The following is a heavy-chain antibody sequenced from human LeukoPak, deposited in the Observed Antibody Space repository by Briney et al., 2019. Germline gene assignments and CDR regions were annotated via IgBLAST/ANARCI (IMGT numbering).Heavy chain of an antibody. CDR2: IYYSGST. J-gene: IGHJ4*02. CDR3: ARAHSWIQLWLSDY. Sequence: ASETLSLTCTVSGGSISSHYWSWIRQPPGKGLEWIGYIYYSGSTNYNPSLKSRVTISVDTSKNQFSLKLSSVTAADTAVYYCARAHSWIQLWLSDYWGQGTLVTVSS. CDR1: GGSISSHY. D-gene: IGHD5-18*01. V-gene: IGHV4-59*11.